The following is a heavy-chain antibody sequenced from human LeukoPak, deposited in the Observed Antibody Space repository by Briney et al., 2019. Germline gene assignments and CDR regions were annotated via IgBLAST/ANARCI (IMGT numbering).Heavy chain of an antibody. D-gene: IGHD2-21*01. Sequence: GGSLRLSCVASGFTFSSFGMHWVRQAPGKGLDWVAFVKYDGISEFYTDSVKGQFRISRDDSQSTVYLQMNSLKPEDTAVYYCARDNRHFVVVSGMIDHYMDVWGKGATVTISS. CDR3: ARDNRHFVVVSGMIDHYMDV. V-gene: IGHV3-30*02. CDR1: GFTFSSFG. CDR2: VKYDGISE. J-gene: IGHJ6*03.